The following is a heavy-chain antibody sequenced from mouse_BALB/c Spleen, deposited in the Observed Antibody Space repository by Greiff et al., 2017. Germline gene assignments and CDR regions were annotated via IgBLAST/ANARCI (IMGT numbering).Heavy chain of an antibody. V-gene: IGHV5-9-3*01. Sequence: EVQLVESGGGLVKPGGSLKLSCAASGFTFSSYAMSWVRQTTEKRLEWVATISSGGSYTYYPDSVKGRFTISRDNAKNTLYLQMSSLRSEDTAMYYCARQTVDWYFDVWGAGTTVTVSS. CDR1: GFTFSSYA. D-gene: IGHD1-1*01. J-gene: IGHJ1*01. CDR2: ISSGGSYT. CDR3: ARQTVDWYFDV.